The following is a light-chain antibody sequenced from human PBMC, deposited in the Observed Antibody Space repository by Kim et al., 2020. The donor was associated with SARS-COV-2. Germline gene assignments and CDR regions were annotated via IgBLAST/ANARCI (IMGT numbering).Light chain of an antibody. CDR2: ATS. CDR3: QQYKSYPLT. V-gene: IGKV1-16*02. Sequence: SASVGDRVTITCRASQDISNSLAWFQQKPGEVPKCLMYATSSLQSGVPSKFSGSGSGTDFTLTISSLQPEDFATYFCQQYKSYPLTFGGGTKVEIK. J-gene: IGKJ4*01. CDR1: QDISNS.